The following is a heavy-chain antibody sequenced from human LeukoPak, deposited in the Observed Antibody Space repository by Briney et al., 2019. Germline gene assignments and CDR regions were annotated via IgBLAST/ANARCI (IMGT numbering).Heavy chain of an antibody. Sequence: PSETLSLTCTVSGGSISSYYWSWIRQPPGKGLEWIGYIYYSGSTNYNPSLKSRVTISVDTSKNQFSLKLSSVTAADTAVYYCAKVGVNYWGQGTLVTVSS. CDR1: GGSISSYY. CDR3: AKVGVNY. CDR2: IYYSGST. D-gene: IGHD2-8*01. V-gene: IGHV4-59*01. J-gene: IGHJ4*02.